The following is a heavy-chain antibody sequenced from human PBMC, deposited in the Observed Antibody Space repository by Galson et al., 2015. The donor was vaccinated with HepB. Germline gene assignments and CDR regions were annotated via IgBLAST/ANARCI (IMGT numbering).Heavy chain of an antibody. CDR1: GFTFSSYA. V-gene: IGHV3-23*01. CDR3: AKDVLRYHRGQRDVFDI. Sequence: SLRLSCAASGFTFSSYAMSWVRQAPGEGLEWVSAISGSGGSTYYADSVKGRFTISRDNSKNTLYLQMNSLRAEDTAVYYCAKDVLRYHRGQRDVFDIWGQGTMVTVSS. D-gene: IGHD3-9*01. CDR2: ISGSGGST. J-gene: IGHJ3*02.